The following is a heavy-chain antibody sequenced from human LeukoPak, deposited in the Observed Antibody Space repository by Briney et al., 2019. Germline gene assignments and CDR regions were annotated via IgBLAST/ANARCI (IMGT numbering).Heavy chain of an antibody. Sequence: GRSLRLSCAAPGFTFSSYAMHWVRQAPGKGLEWVAVISYDGSNKYYADSVKGRFTISRDNSKNTLYLQMNSLRAEDTAVYYCAREGYCGGDCYIYFDYWGQGTLVTVSS. D-gene: IGHD2-21*02. V-gene: IGHV3-30*04. J-gene: IGHJ4*02. CDR3: AREGYCGGDCYIYFDY. CDR1: GFTFSSYA. CDR2: ISYDGSNK.